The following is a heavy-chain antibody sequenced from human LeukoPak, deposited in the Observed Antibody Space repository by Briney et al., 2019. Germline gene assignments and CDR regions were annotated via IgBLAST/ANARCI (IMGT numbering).Heavy chain of an antibody. CDR1: GYTFTAFY. D-gene: IGHD2-2*01. CDR3: ARVSDIVVVPAAFYFDY. Sequence: ASVKVSCTASGYTFTAFYIHWVRQAPGQGPEWVGWINPNTGGTKYAQKFQGRVTMTRDTSITTVYMELSSLTSDDTAVYYCARVSDIVVVPAAFYFDYWGQGALVTVSS. J-gene: IGHJ4*02. CDR2: INPNTGGT. V-gene: IGHV1-2*02.